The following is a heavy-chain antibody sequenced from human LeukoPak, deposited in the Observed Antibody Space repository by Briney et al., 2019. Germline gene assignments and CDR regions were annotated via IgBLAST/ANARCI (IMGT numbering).Heavy chain of an antibody. CDR3: ASLGGGSKKYFDL. V-gene: IGHV3-66*01. CDR1: GLTVSSNY. J-gene: IGHJ2*01. CDR2: IYTGGST. Sequence: GGSLRLSCAASGLTVSSNYMSWVRQAPGKGLEWVSVIYTGGSTYYTDSVKGRFTISRDNSKNTLYLQMNSLRAEDTAVYYCASLGGGSKKYFDLWGRGTLVTVSS. D-gene: IGHD3-16*01.